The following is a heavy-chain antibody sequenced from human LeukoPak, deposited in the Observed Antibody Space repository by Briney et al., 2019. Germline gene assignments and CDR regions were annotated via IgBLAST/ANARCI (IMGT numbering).Heavy chain of an antibody. V-gene: IGHV1-3*02. Sequence: ASVKVSCKASGYTFTNYAMHWVRQAPGQRLEWMGWSNAANGNTKYSQEFQGRVTITRDTSASTAYMELSSLRSEDMAVYYCARSDPNSDDAFDIWGQGTMVTVSS. CDR1: GYTFTNYA. CDR3: ARSDPNSDDAFDI. J-gene: IGHJ3*02. CDR2: SNAANGNT. D-gene: IGHD2-21*01.